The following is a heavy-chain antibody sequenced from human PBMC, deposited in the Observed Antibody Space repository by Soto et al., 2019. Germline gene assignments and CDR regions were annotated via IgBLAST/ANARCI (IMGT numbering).Heavy chain of an antibody. CDR3: ARVGGGYQLLHAFDI. D-gene: IGHD2-2*01. Sequence: ILSCAASGFTFSSYSMNWVRQAPGKGLEWVSSISSSSSYIYYADSVKGRFTISRDNAKNSLYLQMNSLRAEDTAVYYCARVGGGYQLLHAFDIWGQGTMVTVSS. CDR2: ISSSSSYI. J-gene: IGHJ3*02. V-gene: IGHV3-21*01. CDR1: GFTFSSYS.